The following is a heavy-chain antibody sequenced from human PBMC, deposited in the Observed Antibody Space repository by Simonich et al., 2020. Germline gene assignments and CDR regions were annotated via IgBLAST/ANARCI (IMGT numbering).Heavy chain of an antibody. Sequence: QVQLVESGGGVVQPGRSLRLSCAASGFTFSSYGMHWVRQAPGKRLDWVAVIWYDESNKYYAASVKGRFTISRDNSKNTLYLQMNSLRAEDTAMYYCAKESTVSRWDYYYGMDVWGQGTTVTVSS. V-gene: IGHV3-30*18. CDR1: GFTFSSYG. D-gene: IGHD4-17*01. J-gene: IGHJ6*02. CDR3: AKESTVSRWDYYYGMDV. CDR2: IWYDESNK.